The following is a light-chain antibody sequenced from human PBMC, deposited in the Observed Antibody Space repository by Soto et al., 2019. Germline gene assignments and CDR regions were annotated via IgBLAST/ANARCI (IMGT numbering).Light chain of an antibody. J-gene: IGKJ1*01. CDR1: QSVSNN. CDR2: SAS. V-gene: IGKV3-15*01. CDR3: QHYNNWPPWT. Sequence: EIVMTQSPDTLSVSPGERATLSCRASQSVSNNLAWYQQKPGQVPRLLIYSASTRATGITARFSGSGSGTEFTLTISSLQSEDFAVYYCQHYNNWPPWTFGQGTKVEIK.